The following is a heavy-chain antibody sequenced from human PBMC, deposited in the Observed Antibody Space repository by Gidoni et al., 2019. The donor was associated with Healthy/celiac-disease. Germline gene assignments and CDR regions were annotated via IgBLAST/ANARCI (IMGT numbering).Heavy chain of an antibody. CDR1: GCTFSSYG. CDR3: ARGRFLEYDWFDP. V-gene: IGHV3-33*01. Sequence: QVQLVESGGGVVHPGRSLRLSCAASGCTFSSYGMHWVRQAPGKGLEWVAVIWYDGSNKYYADSVKGRFTISRDNSKNTLYLQMNSLRAEDTAVYYCARGRFLEYDWFDPWGQGTLVTVSS. CDR2: IWYDGSNK. D-gene: IGHD3-3*01. J-gene: IGHJ5*02.